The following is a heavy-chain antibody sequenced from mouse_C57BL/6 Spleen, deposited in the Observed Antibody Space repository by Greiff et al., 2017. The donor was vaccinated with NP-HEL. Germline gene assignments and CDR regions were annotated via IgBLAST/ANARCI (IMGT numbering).Heavy chain of an antibody. CDR1: GYTFTSYW. CDR3: ARGEANWDAWFAY. J-gene: IGHJ3*01. V-gene: IGHV1-52*01. CDR2: IDPSDSET. Sequence: VQLHQSGAELVRPGSSVKLSCKASGYTFTSYWMHWVKQRPIQGLEWIGNIDPSDSETHYNQKFKDKATLTVDKSSSTAYMQLSSLTSEDSAVYYCARGEANWDAWFAYWGQGTLVTVSA. D-gene: IGHD4-1*01.